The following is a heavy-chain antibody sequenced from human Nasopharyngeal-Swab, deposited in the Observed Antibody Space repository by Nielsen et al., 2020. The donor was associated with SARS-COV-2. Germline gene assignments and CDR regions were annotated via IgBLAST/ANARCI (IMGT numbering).Heavy chain of an antibody. V-gene: IGHV3-9*01. D-gene: IGHD5-24*01. CDR1: GFPFDDYA. J-gene: IGHJ4*02. Sequence: GGSLRLSCVASGFPFDDYAMSWVRLLPGRGLQWVAGITWNSGNIGYADSVKGRFTISRDNSRNTVFLQMNSLRADDTAVYFCARDSRWLQEKDYWGQGALVTVSS. CDR3: ARDSRWLQEKDY. CDR2: ITWNSGNI.